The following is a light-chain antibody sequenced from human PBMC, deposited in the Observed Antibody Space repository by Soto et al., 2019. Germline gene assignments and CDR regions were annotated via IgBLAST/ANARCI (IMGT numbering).Light chain of an antibody. CDR1: QSVSNSY. CDR3: QQYDKTLTWT. V-gene: IGKV3-20*01. CDR2: GAS. Sequence: EIVLTQSPGTLSLSPGERATLSCRASQSVSNSYLAWYQQKPGQAPRLLIYGASSRATGIPDRFSGSGSGTDFTLTISRLEPEDFAVYYCQQYDKTLTWTFGQGTKVDIK. J-gene: IGKJ1*01.